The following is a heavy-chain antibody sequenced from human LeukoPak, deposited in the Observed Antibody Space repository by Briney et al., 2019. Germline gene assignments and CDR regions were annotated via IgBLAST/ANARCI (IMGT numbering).Heavy chain of an antibody. Sequence: SETLSLTCTVSGGSISSGSYYWSWIRQPAGKGLEWIGRIYTSGSTNYNPSLKSRVTISVDTSKNQFSLKLSSVTAADTAVYYCARSNGFGSSTGGDYWGQGTLVTVSS. V-gene: IGHV4-61*02. CDR1: GGSISSGSYY. CDR2: IYTSGST. D-gene: IGHD6-6*01. CDR3: ARSNGFGSSTGGDY. J-gene: IGHJ4*02.